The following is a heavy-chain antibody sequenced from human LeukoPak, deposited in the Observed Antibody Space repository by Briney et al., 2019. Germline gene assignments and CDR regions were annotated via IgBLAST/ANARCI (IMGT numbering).Heavy chain of an antibody. V-gene: IGHV3-30*02. Sequence: SGGSLRLSCAASGFTFSSYGMHWARQAPGKGLEWVAFIRYDGSNKYYADSVKGRFTISRDNSKNTLYLQMNSLRPEDTAVYYCANRRGTQVLGNNIDIWGQGTLVTVSS. CDR2: IRYDGSNK. CDR3: ANRRGTQVLGNNIDI. J-gene: IGHJ3*02. D-gene: IGHD1-1*01. CDR1: GFTFSSYG.